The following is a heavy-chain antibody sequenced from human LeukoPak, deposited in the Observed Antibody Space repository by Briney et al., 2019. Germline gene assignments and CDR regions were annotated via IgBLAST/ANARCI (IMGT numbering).Heavy chain of an antibody. CDR3: ARDPNGYDGTYYIDY. CDR2: KFYGGST. CDR1: GGSIRTYY. Sequence: ASETLSLTCTVSGGSIRTYYWSWIRQPPGKGLEWIGYKFYGGSTSYNPSLESRVTISLDTSKNQFSLRLSSVSAADTAVYYCARDPNGYDGTYYIDYWGQGTLVTVSS. V-gene: IGHV4-59*01. D-gene: IGHD5-12*01. J-gene: IGHJ4*02.